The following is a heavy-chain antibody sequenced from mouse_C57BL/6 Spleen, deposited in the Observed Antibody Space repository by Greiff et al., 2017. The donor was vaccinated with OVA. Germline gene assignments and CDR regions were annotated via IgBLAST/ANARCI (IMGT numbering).Heavy chain of an antibody. V-gene: IGHV10-1*01. D-gene: IGHD2-4*01. Sequence: DVMLVESGGGLVQPKGSLKLSCAASGFSFNTYAMNWVRQAPGKGLEWVARIRSKSNNYATYYADSVKDRFTISRDDSESMLYLQMNNLKTEDTAMYYCVRHDDYDALYYAMDYWGQGTSVTVSS. CDR2: IRSKSNNYAT. J-gene: IGHJ4*01. CDR3: VRHDDYDALYYAMDY. CDR1: GFSFNTYA.